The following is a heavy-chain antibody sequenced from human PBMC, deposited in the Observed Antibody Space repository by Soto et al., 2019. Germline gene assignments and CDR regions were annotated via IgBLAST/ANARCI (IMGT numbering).Heavy chain of an antibody. CDR3: ARNGPGPAYYFDY. J-gene: IGHJ4*02. Sequence: QVQLVESGGGVVQPGRSLRLSCAASGFTFSSYAMHWVRQAPGKGLEWVAVISYDGSNKYYADSVKGRFTISRDNSKNTLCLQMNSLRAEDTAVYYCARNGPGPAYYFDYWGQGTLVTVSA. V-gene: IGHV3-30-3*01. CDR1: GFTFSSYA. CDR2: ISYDGSNK.